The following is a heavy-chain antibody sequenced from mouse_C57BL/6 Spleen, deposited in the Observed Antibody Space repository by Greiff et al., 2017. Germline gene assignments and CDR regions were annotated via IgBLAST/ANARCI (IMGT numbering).Heavy chain of an antibody. CDR3: ASPYYYGSSYYAMDY. CDR2: IFPGSGST. CDR1: GYTFTDYY. D-gene: IGHD1-1*01. V-gene: IGHV1-75*01. Sequence: VQVVESGPELVKPGASVKISCKASGYTFTDYYINWVKQRPGQGLEWIGWIFPGSGSTYYNEKFKGKATLTVDKSSSTAYMLLSSLTSEDSAVYFCASPYYYGSSYYAMDYWGQGTSVTVSS. J-gene: IGHJ4*01.